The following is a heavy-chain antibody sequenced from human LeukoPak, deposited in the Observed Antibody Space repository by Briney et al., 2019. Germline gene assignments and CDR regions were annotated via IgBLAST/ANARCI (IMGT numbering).Heavy chain of an antibody. CDR2: INHSGST. V-gene: IGHV4-34*01. Sequence: SETLSLTCAVYGGSFSGYYWSWIRQPPGKGLEWIGEINHSGSTNYNPSLKSRVTISVDTSKNQFSLKLSSVTAADTALYYCARFGGAVMIRGVERFDPWGQGTLVTVSS. J-gene: IGHJ5*02. CDR1: GGSFSGYY. CDR3: ARFGGAVMIRGVERFDP. D-gene: IGHD3-10*01.